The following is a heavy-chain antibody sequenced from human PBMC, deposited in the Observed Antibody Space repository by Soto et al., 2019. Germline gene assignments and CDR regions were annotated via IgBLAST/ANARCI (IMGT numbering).Heavy chain of an antibody. V-gene: IGHV3-15*06. J-gene: IGHJ4*02. CDR2: VKSKADGGTT. CDR3: TTRGGH. D-gene: IGHD6-25*01. CDR1: GFSFSDAW. Sequence: QLVESGGGLVKPGGSLRLSCTASGFSFSDAWMSWVRQAPGKGLEWVGRVKSKADGGTTNYAAHVNGRFLVSRDDSLNRLYLEMTSLTIEDSGVYFCTTRGGHWGQGALVTVSS.